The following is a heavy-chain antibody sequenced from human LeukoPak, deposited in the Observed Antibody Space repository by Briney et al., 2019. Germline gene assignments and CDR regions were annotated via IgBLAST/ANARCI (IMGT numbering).Heavy chain of an antibody. J-gene: IGHJ3*02. CDR2: IYYSGST. CDR3: ASIDYYGSGSYYSGLRRDAFDI. Sequence: SETLSLTCTVSGGSISSYYWSWIRQPPGKGLEWIGYIYYSGSTNYNPSLKSRVTISVDTSKNQFSLKLSSVTAADTAVYYCASIDYYGSGSYYSGLRRDAFDIWGQGTMVTVSS. D-gene: IGHD3-10*01. CDR1: GGSISSYY. V-gene: IGHV4-59*01.